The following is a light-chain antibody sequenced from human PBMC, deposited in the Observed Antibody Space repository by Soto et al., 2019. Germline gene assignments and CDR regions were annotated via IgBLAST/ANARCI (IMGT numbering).Light chain of an antibody. CDR3: QQRSDWPIT. J-gene: IGKJ5*01. CDR2: DVS. V-gene: IGKV3-11*01. Sequence: EIVLTQSPGTLSLSPGERATLSCRASQSVSAGYFAWYQQKPGQAPRLLIYDVSNRATGIPARFSGSGSGKDFTLSISSLEPEDFAVYYCQQRSDWPITFGQGTRLEIK. CDR1: QSVSAGY.